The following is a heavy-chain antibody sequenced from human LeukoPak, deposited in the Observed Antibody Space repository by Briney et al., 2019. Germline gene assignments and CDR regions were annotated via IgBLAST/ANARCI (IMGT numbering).Heavy chain of an antibody. J-gene: IGHJ4*02. CDR2: INHSGST. CDR1: GGSFSGYY. Sequence: PSETLSLTCAVYGGSFSGYYWSWIRQPPGKGLEWIGEINHSGSTNYHPSLKSRVTISVDTSKNQFSLKLSSVTAADTAVYYCARGNRYYDFWSGYYVYYFDYWGQGTLVTVSS. V-gene: IGHV4-34*01. D-gene: IGHD3-3*01. CDR3: ARGNRYYDFWSGYYVYYFDY.